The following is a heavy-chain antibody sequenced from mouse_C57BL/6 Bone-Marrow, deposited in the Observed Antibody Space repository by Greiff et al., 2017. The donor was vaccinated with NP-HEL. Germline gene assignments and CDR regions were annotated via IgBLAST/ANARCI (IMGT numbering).Heavy chain of an antibody. D-gene: IGHD2-3*01. CDR1: GYTFTSYG. Sequence: VQLQQSGAELARPGASVKLSCKASGYTFTSYGISWVKQRTGQGLEWIGEIYPRSGNTYYNEKFKGKATLTADKSSSTAYMELRSLTSEDSAVYFCARYGYYDAWFAYWGQGTLVTVSA. CDR3: ARYGYYDAWFAY. J-gene: IGHJ3*01. V-gene: IGHV1-81*01. CDR2: IYPRSGNT.